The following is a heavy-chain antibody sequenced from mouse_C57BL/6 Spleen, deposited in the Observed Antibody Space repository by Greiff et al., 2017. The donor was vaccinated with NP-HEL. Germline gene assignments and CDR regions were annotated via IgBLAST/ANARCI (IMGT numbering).Heavy chain of an antibody. CDR2: IIPSSGYT. CDR1: GYTFTSYT. Sequence: QVQLQQSGAELARPGASVKMSCKASGYTFTSYTMHWVKQRPGQGLEWIGYIIPSSGYTKYNQKFKDKATLTADKSSSTAYMQLSSLTSEDSAVYYCASPDCDGGYFDVWGTGTTVTVSA. CDR3: ASPDCDGGYFDV. J-gene: IGHJ1*03. V-gene: IGHV1-4*01.